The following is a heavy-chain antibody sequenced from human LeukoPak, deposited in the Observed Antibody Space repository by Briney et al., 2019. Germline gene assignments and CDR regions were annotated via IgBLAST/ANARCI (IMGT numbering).Heavy chain of an antibody. V-gene: IGHV3-21*01. CDR2: ITSGSRYI. J-gene: IGHJ4*02. CDR3: ASAIAAAGI. CDR1: GFTGVTFSSYT. Sequence: GGSLRLSCAASGFTGVTFSSYTMYWVRQAPGKGLECVASITSGSRYIYYADSVKGRFTISRDNAKNSLYLQMNSLRAEDTAVYYCASAIAAAGIWGQGTLVTVSS. D-gene: IGHD6-13*01.